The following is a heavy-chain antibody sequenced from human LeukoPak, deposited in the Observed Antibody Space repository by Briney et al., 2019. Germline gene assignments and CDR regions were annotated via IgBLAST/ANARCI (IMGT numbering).Heavy chain of an antibody. CDR1: GFTFSSYS. J-gene: IGHJ6*02. CDR2: ISSSSSYI. D-gene: IGHD5-24*01. V-gene: IGHV3-21*01. CDR3: ARGPPMAPNGLMDV. Sequence: KPGGSLRLSCAASGFTFSSYSMNWVRQATGKGLEWVSSISSSSSYIYYADSVKGRFTISRDNAKNSLYLQMNSLRAEDTAVYYCARGPPMAPNGLMDVWGQGTTVTVSS.